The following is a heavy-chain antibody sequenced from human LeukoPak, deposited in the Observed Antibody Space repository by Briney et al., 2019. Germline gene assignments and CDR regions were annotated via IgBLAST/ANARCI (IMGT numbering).Heavy chain of an antibody. CDR3: ARHSVGNWFDP. Sequence: GASVKVSCKASGYTFTSYYMHWVRQAPGQGLEWMGIINPSGGSTSYAQKFQGRVTMTRDTSTSTVYMELSSLRSDDTAVYYCARHSVGNWFDPWGQGTLVTVSS. J-gene: IGHJ5*02. V-gene: IGHV1-46*01. CDR1: GYTFTSYY. D-gene: IGHD3-10*01. CDR2: INPSGGST.